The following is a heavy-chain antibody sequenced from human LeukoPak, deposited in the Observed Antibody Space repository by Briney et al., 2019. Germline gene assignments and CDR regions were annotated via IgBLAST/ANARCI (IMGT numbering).Heavy chain of an antibody. V-gene: IGHV3-23*01. CDR3: ARDPAGSGPYYYYYYMDV. CDR2: ISGSGGST. D-gene: IGHD3-10*01. CDR1: GFTFSSYA. J-gene: IGHJ6*03. Sequence: GGSLRLSCAASGFTFSSYAMSWVRQAPGKGLEWVSGISGSGGSTYYADSVKGRFTISRDNTKNTLYLQMNSLRAEDTAVYYCARDPAGSGPYYYYYYMDVWGKGTTVTVSS.